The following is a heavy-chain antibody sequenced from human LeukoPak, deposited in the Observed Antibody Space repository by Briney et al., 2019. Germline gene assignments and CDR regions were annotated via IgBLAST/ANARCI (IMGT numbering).Heavy chain of an antibody. V-gene: IGHV3-30*18. CDR3: AKGDIVVVTGAFDI. J-gene: IGHJ3*02. CDR1: GFTFSSYG. Sequence: GGSLRLSCAASGFTFSSYGMHWVRQAPGKGLEWAAVISYDGSNKYYADSVKGRFTISRDNSKNTLYLQMNSLRAEDTAVYYCAKGDIVVVTGAFDIWGQGTMVTVSS. D-gene: IGHD2-21*02. CDR2: ISYDGSNK.